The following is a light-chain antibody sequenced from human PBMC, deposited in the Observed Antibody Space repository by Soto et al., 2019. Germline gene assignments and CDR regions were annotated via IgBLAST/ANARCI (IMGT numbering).Light chain of an antibody. CDR3: MSFTSSNNSA. J-gene: IGLJ1*01. CDR1: SSDVGAYNF. Sequence: QSVRAQPASVSGSPGQSITISCTGTSSDVGAYNFVSWDQHYPDKAPNVVIYDVANRPSGVSSRFSASKSGNAASLTISGLQAEDEADYYCMSFTSSNNSAFGTGTKVTVL. CDR2: DVA. V-gene: IGLV2-14*03.